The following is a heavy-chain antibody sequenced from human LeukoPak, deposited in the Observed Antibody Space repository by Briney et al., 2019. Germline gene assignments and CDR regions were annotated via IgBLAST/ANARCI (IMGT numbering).Heavy chain of an antibody. Sequence: GGSLRLSCAASGFTFGTYTMNWVRQAPGKGLEWVSSISISSTYRYYADSVKGLFTMSRDNAKNSLFLQMNSLRAEDTAVYYCARDQPDTAFDYWGQGTLVTVPS. CDR2: ISISSTYR. CDR3: ARDQPDTAFDY. CDR1: GFTFGTYT. D-gene: IGHD5-18*01. J-gene: IGHJ4*02. V-gene: IGHV3-21*01.